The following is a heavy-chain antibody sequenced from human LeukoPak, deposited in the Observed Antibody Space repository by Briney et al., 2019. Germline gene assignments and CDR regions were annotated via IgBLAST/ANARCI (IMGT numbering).Heavy chain of an antibody. CDR1: GGTFSSYA. V-gene: IGHV1-69*04. J-gene: IGHJ4*02. Sequence: SVKVSCKASGGTFSSYAISWVRQAPGQGLEWMGRIIPILGIANYAQKCQGRVTITADKSTSTAYMELSSLRSEDTAVYYCASRPQYYYDSSGYSDRVDYWGQGTLVTVSS. D-gene: IGHD3-22*01. CDR2: IIPILGIA. CDR3: ASRPQYYYDSSGYSDRVDY.